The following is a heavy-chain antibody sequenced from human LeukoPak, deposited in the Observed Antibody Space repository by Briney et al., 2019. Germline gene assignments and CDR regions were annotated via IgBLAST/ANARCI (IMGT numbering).Heavy chain of an antibody. CDR3: ARVGDTAMVTVVNFDY. J-gene: IGHJ4*02. Sequence: PGGSLRLSCAASGFTFSSYWMSWVRQAPGKGLEWVANIKQDGSEKYYVDSVKGRFTISRDNAKNSLYLQMNSLRAEDTAVYYCARVGDTAMVTVVNFDYWGQGTLVTVSS. D-gene: IGHD5-18*01. V-gene: IGHV3-7*01. CDR2: IKQDGSEK. CDR1: GFTFSSYW.